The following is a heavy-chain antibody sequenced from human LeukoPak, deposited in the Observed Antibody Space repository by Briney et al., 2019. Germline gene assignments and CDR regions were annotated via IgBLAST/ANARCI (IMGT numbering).Heavy chain of an antibody. CDR3: ARVWQDYSGVDY. D-gene: IGHD2-21*01. CDR1: GFTFSAYH. CDR2: ISTTGTTI. V-gene: IGHV3-48*02. J-gene: IGHJ4*02. Sequence: PGGSLRLSCAASGFTFSAYHINWVRQAPGKGLEWISYISTTGTTIHYADSVKGRFAISRDNAKSSLYLQMSSLRDEYTAVYYCARVWQDYSGVDYWGQGTLVTVSS.